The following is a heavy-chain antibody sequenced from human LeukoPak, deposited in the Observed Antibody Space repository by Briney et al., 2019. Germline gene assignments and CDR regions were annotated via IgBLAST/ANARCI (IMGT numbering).Heavy chain of an antibody. Sequence: GASVKVSCKASGYTFTSYGISWVRQAPGQGLEWMGWISAYNGNTNYAQKLQGRVTMTTDTSTSTAYMELRGLRSDDTAVYYCARQAYYYDSSGYSAFDIWGQGTMVTVSS. CDR2: ISAYNGNT. V-gene: IGHV1-18*01. J-gene: IGHJ3*02. CDR1: GYTFTSYG. D-gene: IGHD3-22*01. CDR3: ARQAYYYDSSGYSAFDI.